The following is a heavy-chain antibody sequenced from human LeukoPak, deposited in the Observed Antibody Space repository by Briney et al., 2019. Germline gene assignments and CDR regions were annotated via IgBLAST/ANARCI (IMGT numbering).Heavy chain of an antibody. J-gene: IGHJ6*03. CDR1: GGSISSSSYY. CDR2: INHSGST. D-gene: IGHD3-10*01. V-gene: IGHV4-39*01. CDR3: ARHEGYGSGSYPTYYMDV. Sequence: SETLSLTCTVSGGSISSSSYYWGWIRQPPGKGLEWIGEINHSGSTNYNPSLKSRVTISVDTSKNQFSLKLSSVTAADTAVYYCARHEGYGSGSYPTYYMDVWGKGTTVTISS.